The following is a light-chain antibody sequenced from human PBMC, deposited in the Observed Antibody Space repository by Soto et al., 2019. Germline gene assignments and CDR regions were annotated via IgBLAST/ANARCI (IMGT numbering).Light chain of an antibody. CDR2: GAS. CDR1: QSVSRSY. CDR3: QEYSSYTWT. J-gene: IGKJ1*01. V-gene: IGKV3-20*01. Sequence: EIVLTQSPGTLSLSPGERATLSCRASQSVSRSYLAWYQQKPGQAPRLLIYGASSRATGIPDRFSGSGSGTEFTLTISSLQPDDFATFYCQEYSSYTWTFGHGTKVDIK.